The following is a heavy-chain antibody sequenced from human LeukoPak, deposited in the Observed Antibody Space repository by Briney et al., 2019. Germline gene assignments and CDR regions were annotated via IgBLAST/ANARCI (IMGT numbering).Heavy chain of an antibody. CDR2: INPNSGGT. CDR3: AREEALLWFGDRTPTNWFDP. V-gene: IGHV1-2*02. CDR1: GYTFTSYD. D-gene: IGHD3-10*01. Sequence: GASVKVSCKASGYTFTSYDINWVRQATGQGLEWMGWINPNSGGTNYAQKFQGRVTMTRDTSISTAYMELSRLRSDDTAVYYCAREEALLWFGDRTPTNWFDPWGQGTLVTVSS. J-gene: IGHJ5*02.